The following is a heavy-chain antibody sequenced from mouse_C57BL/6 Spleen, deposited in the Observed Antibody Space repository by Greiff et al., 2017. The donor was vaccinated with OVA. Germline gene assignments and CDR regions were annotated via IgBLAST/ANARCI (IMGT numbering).Heavy chain of an antibody. CDR1: GYSITSGYY. J-gene: IGHJ3*01. D-gene: IGHD2-5*01. V-gene: IGHV3-6*01. CDR3: AREDYYSIPFAY. Sequence: EVHLVESGPGLVKPSQSLSLTCSVTGYSITSGYYWNWIRQFPGNKLEWMGYISYDGSNNYNPSLKNRISITRDTSKNQFFLKLNSVTTEDTATYYCAREDYYSIPFAYWGQGTLVTVSA. CDR2: ISYDGSN.